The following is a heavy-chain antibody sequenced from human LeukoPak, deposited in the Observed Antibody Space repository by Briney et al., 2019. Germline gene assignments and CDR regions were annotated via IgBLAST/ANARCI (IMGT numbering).Heavy chain of an antibody. CDR1: GFSLSDYW. V-gene: IGHV3-7*01. J-gene: IGHJ3*02. D-gene: IGHD2-2*01. CDR3: ASSELGYCSSTSCIDI. Sequence: GGSLRLSCAASGFSLSDYWMSWVRQAPGKGLEWVANIKQDGSEKYYVDSVKGRFTISRDNAKNSLYLQMNSLRAEDTAVYYCASSELGYCSSTSCIDIWGQGTMVTVSS. CDR2: IKQDGSEK.